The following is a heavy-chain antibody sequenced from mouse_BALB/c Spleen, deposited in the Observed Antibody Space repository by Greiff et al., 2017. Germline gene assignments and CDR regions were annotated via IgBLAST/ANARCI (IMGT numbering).Heavy chain of an antibody. CDR3: ARIYYGSSYAMDY. V-gene: IGHV5-17*02. D-gene: IGHD1-1*01. CDR1: GFTFSSFG. CDR2: ISSGSSTI. J-gene: IGHJ4*01. Sequence: EVQGVESGGGLVQPGGSRKLSCAASGFTFSSFGMHWVRQAPEKGLEWVAYISSGSSTIYYADTVKGRFTISRDNPKNTLFLQMTSLRSEDTAMYYCARIYYGSSYAMDYWGQGTSVTVSS.